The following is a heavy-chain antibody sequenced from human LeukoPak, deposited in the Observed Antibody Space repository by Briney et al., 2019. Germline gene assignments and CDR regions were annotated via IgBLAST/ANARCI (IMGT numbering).Heavy chain of an antibody. CDR3: ARDVSSSGYYYYYYYMDV. D-gene: IGHD3-22*01. V-gene: IGHV3-48*01. CDR2: ISSSSSTI. Sequence: GGSLRLSCAASGFTFSSYSMNWVRQAPGKGLEWVSYISSSSSTIYYADSVKGRFTISRDNAKNSLYLQMNSLRAEDTAVYYCARDVSSSGYYYYYYYMDVWGKGTTVTVSS. J-gene: IGHJ6*03. CDR1: GFTFSSYS.